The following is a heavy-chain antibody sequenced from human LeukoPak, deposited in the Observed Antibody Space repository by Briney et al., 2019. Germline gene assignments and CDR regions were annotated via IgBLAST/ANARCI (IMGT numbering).Heavy chain of an antibody. CDR3: ARYYDGSGSPRFDP. V-gene: IGHV4-38-2*02. CDR1: GDSISSGYY. D-gene: IGHD3-22*01. CDR2: IHHSGSS. Sequence: SETLCLTCTVSGDSISSGYYGGWIRQPPGGGLEWIGSIHHSGSSYYNPSLKSRVTISVDTSNNQFSLKLSSVTAADTAVHYCARYYDGSGSPRFDPWGQGTLVTVSS. J-gene: IGHJ5*02.